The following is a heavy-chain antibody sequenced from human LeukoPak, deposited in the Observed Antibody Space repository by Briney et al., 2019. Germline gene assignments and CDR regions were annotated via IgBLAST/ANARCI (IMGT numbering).Heavy chain of an antibody. CDR1: GGSFSGYY. V-gene: IGHV4-34*01. CDR2: INHSGST. J-gene: IGHJ5*02. CDR3: ARGASWYYYDSSGYYGHWFDP. Sequence: PSETLSLTCAVYGGSFSGYYWSWTRQPPGKGLEWIGEINHSGSTNYNPSLKSRVTISVDTSKNQFSLKLSSVTAADTAVYYCARGASWYYYDSSGYYGHWFDPWGQGTLVTVSS. D-gene: IGHD3-22*01.